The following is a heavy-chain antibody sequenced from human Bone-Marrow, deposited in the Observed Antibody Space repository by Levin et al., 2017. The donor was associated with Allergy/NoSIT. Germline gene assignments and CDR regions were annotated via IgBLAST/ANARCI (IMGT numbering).Heavy chain of an antibody. CDR3: ARSFLSTTVTTYYYYGMDV. V-gene: IGHV3-33*01. J-gene: IGHJ6*02. Sequence: GGSLRLSCAASGFTFSSYGMHWVRQAPGKGLEWVAVIWYDGSNKYYADSVKGRFTISRDNSKNTLYLQMNSLRAEDTAVYYCARSFLSTTVTTYYYYGMDVWGQGTTVTVSS. CDR2: IWYDGSNK. CDR1: GFTFSSYG. D-gene: IGHD4-17*01.